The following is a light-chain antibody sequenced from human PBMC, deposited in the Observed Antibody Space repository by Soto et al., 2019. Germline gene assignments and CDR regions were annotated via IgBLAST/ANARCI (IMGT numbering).Light chain of an antibody. Sequence: QSVLTQPPSVSGAPGQRVTISCTGSTSNIGAGYDVHWYQQLPGRAPRLLIYDTTNRPSGVPDRFSASRSATSASLAITGLQAEDEADYYCQSFDSSLRGDVFGTGTKLTVL. J-gene: IGLJ1*01. CDR2: DTT. CDR3: QSFDSSLRGDV. V-gene: IGLV1-40*01. CDR1: TSNIGAGYD.